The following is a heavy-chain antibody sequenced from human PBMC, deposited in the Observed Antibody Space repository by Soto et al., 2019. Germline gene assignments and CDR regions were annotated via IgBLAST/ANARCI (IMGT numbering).Heavy chain of an antibody. CDR3: AKEGLRAARLLDY. CDR2: ISYDGSNK. J-gene: IGHJ4*02. V-gene: IGHV3-30*18. Sequence: QVQLVESGGGVVQPGRSLRLSCAASGFTFSSYGMHWVRQAPVKGLEWVAVISYDGSNKYYADSVKGRFTISRDNSKNTLYPQMNSRRAEDTAVYYCAKEGLRAARLLDYWGQGTLVTVSS. CDR1: GFTFSSYG. D-gene: IGHD6-6*01.